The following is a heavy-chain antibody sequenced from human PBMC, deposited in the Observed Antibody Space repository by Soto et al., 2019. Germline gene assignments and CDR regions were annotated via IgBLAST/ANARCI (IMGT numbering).Heavy chain of an antibody. CDR1: GGSISNAAYS. CDR3: AGDRRGIRDWFDP. V-gene: IGHV4-30-2*01. J-gene: IGHJ5*02. D-gene: IGHD3-3*02. CDR2: IYPSGMP. Sequence: SETLSLTCTVSGGSISNAAYSWSWIRQPPGKGLEWIGYIYPSGMPFYNPSLRSRVTISIDRSNDQFSLNLKSVTAADTAVYYCAGDRRGIRDWFDPWGQGTLVTVSS.